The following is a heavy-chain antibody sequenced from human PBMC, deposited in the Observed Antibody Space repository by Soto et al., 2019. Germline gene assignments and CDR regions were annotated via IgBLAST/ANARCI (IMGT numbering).Heavy chain of an antibody. D-gene: IGHD1-7*01. CDR3: ARSKNNWNYMVSDY. Sequence: GWSLRLSCASSVFTFISYAMHWVRQAPGKGLEWVAVISYDGSNKYYADSVKGRFTISRDNSKNTLYLQMNSLRAEDTAVYYCARSKNNWNYMVSDYWGQGTLVTVSS. V-gene: IGHV3-30-3*01. J-gene: IGHJ4*02. CDR1: VFTFISYA. CDR2: ISYDGSNK.